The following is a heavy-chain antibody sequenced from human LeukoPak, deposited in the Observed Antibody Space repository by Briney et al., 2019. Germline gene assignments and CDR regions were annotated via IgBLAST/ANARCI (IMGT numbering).Heavy chain of an antibody. CDR1: GGSVSSGSYY. CDR2: IYYSGTT. Sequence: SETLSLTCTVSGGSVSSGSYYWSWIRQPPGKELEWIGYIYYSGTTNYNPSLNSRVTISVDTSKNQFSLKLSSVTAADTAVYYCARRSISGNSWDYFDYWGQGTLVTVSS. V-gene: IGHV4-61*01. CDR3: ARRSISGNSWDYFDY. D-gene: IGHD4-23*01. J-gene: IGHJ4*02.